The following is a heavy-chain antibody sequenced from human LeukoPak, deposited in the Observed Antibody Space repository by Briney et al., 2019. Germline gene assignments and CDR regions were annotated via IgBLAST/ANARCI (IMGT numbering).Heavy chain of an antibody. CDR1: GYSFTTYW. CDR3: ARRFSSGYYYDFDY. V-gene: IGHV5-51*01. D-gene: IGHD3-22*01. CDR2: IYPGDSDT. J-gene: IGHJ4*02. Sequence: PGESLKISCKGSGYSFTTYWIAWVRQMPGKGLEWMGIIYPGDSDTRYSPSFQGQVTISADKPFSTAYLQWSSLKASDTAMYYCARRFSSGYYYDFDYWGQGTLVTVSS.